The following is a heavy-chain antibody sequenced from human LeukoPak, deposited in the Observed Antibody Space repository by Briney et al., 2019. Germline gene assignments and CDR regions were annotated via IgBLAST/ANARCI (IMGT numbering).Heavy chain of an antibody. J-gene: IGHJ4*02. CDR1: GGTISRYY. Sequence: PSETLSLTCTVSGGTISRYYWSWIRQPPGKGLEWIAYIDYSGSTNYSPSLESRVTISMDTSQRQFSLKLTSVTAADTAVYYCACYKIVERNFDFWGQGILVTVSS. V-gene: IGHV4-59*01. CDR2: IDYSGST. D-gene: IGHD5-24*01. CDR3: ACYKIVERNFDF.